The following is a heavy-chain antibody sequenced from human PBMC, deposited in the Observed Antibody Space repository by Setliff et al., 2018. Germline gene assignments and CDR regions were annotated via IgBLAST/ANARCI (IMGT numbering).Heavy chain of an antibody. J-gene: IGHJ4*02. CDR3: ARDPGVHSGTWCLDS. CDR2: VAFFGSA. CDR1: GVSFSSTTFY. Sequence: SETLSLTCNVSGVSFSSTTFYWAWVRHSPGKGLEWIGSVAFFGSAYYNPSLQSRGAISLDTSRNQFSPELSSVTAADTAVYYCARDPGVHSGTWCLDSWGQGTQVTVSS. V-gene: IGHV4-39*07. D-gene: IGHD2-8*01.